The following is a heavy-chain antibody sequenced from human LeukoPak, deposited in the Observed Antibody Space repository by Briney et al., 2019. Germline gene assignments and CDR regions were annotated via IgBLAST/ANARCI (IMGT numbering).Heavy chain of an antibody. J-gene: IGHJ4*02. Sequence: GESLKISCKGSGYSFATYWIGWVRQMPGKGLEWMGIIYPGDSDTRYSPSFQGQVTISADKSISTAFPQWSSLKASDTAMYYCARRGHCGGDCYSDYWGQGTLVTVSS. CDR2: IYPGDSDT. CDR1: GYSFATYW. V-gene: IGHV5-51*01. D-gene: IGHD2-21*01. CDR3: ARRGHCGGDCYSDY.